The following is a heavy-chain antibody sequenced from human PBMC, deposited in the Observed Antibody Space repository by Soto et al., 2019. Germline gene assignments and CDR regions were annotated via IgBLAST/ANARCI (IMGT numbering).Heavy chain of an antibody. CDR3: AKGKTSGWYYFDF. J-gene: IGHJ4*02. CDR1: GFTFDSCA. D-gene: IGHD6-19*01. Sequence: EVQILESGGGLVQPGGSLRLSCAASGFTFDSCAMSWVRQAPGKGLEWILGISGSGGSTYYADSVKGRFTISRDNSKNTVYLQMTSLRADDTAVDYCAKGKTSGWYYFDFWGKGPLVTVSS. CDR2: ISGSGGST. V-gene: IGHV3-23*01.